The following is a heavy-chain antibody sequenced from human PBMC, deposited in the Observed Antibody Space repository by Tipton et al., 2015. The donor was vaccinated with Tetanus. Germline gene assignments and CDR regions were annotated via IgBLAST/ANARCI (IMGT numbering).Heavy chain of an antibody. CDR1: GGGFSKFA. J-gene: IGHJ4*02. CDR3: ARGMDYDSSGIDDF. D-gene: IGHD3-22*01. CDR2: IIPALSTT. Sequence: QLVQSGAEVKKPGSSVKVSCKASGGGFSKFAISWLRQAPGPGFELMGTIIPALSTTTDEQKFRGRITITADGSTSTAYMELSSLTSDDTAIYYCARGMDYDSSGIDDFWGQGTLVTVSS. V-gene: IGHV1-69*18.